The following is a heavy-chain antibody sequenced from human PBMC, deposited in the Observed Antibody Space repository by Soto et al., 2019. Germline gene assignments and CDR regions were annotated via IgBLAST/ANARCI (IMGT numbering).Heavy chain of an antibody. Sequence: QVQLQESGPGLVKPSETLSLTCTVSGGSIGTYYWXWIRQPPGKGLEWIGYIYYRGNTNYNPSLKSRVTISLDTPKNQFSLKLSSVTAADTAVYYCARHPGYYDILTGYTTYYFDYWGQGILVTVSS. D-gene: IGHD3-9*01. CDR3: ARHPGYYDILTGYTTYYFDY. J-gene: IGHJ4*02. CDR2: IYYRGNT. V-gene: IGHV4-59*08. CDR1: GGSIGTYY.